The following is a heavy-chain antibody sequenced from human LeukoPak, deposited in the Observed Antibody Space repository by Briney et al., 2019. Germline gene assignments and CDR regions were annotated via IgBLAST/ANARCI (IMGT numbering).Heavy chain of an antibody. CDR3: ARDTGIAVAVPYFDY. CDR2: TYYRSKWYN. CDR1: GYSVSSNSAA. Sequence: SQTLSLTCAISGYSVSSNSAAWNWIRQSPSRALEWLGRTYYRSKWYNDYVVSVKSRITINPDTSKHQFSLQLNSVTPEDTAVYYCARDTGIAVAVPYFDYWGQGTLVTVSS. J-gene: IGHJ4*02. D-gene: IGHD6-19*01. V-gene: IGHV6-1*01.